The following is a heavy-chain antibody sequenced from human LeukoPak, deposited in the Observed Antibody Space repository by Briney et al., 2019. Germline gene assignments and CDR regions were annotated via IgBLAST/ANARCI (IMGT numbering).Heavy chain of an antibody. CDR1: GFTFGDYA. J-gene: IGHJ5*02. D-gene: IGHD1-1*01. CDR2: IRSKAYGGTT. Sequence: GGSLRLSCTASGFTFGDYAMSWFRQAPGKGLEWVGFIRSKAYGGTTEYAASVKGRFTISRDDSKSIAYLQMNSLKTEDTAVYYCTRDRPTLHVEDNNWLDPWGQGTLVTVSS. CDR3: TRDRPTLHVEDNNWLDP. V-gene: IGHV3-49*03.